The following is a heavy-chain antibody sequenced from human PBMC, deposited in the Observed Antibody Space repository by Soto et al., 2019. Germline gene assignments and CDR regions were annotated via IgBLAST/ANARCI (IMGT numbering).Heavy chain of an antibody. D-gene: IGHD3-22*01. Sequence: GGSMRLSCAVSGFTFSKYWMHWVRQAPGKGLVWVSRISSDGSSTIYADSVKGRFTISRDNAKNTLHLQMNRLRAEDTAIYYCTLEQLDSSGYYLLDYWGQGSLVTVSS. CDR2: ISSDGSST. V-gene: IGHV3-74*01. CDR1: GFTFSKYW. CDR3: TLEQLDSSGYYLLDY. J-gene: IGHJ4*02.